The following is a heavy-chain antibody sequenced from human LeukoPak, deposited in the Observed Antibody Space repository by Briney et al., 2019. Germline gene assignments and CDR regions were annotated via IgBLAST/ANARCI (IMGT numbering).Heavy chain of an antibody. Sequence: GGSLRLSCAASGFTFSTYWMHWVRQAPGKGLVWVSRIKGDGTITTYADSVRGRFTISRDNAKNTLYLQMNSLRAEDTAVYYCATSRTFDYWGQGTLVTVSS. CDR1: GFTFSTYW. V-gene: IGHV3-74*03. J-gene: IGHJ4*02. CDR3: ATSRTFDY. CDR2: IKGDGTIT.